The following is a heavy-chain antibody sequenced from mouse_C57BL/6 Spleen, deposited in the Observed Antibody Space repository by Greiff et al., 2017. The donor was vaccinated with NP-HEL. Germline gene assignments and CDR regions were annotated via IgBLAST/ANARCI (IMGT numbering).Heavy chain of an antibody. Sequence: EVQLVESGPVLVKPGASVKMSCKASGYTFTDYYMNWVKQSHGKSLEWIGVINPYNGGTSYNQKFKGKATLTVDKSSSTAYMELNSLTSEDSAVYYCARDYYAPFAYWGQGTLVTVTA. CDR3: ARDYYAPFAY. J-gene: IGHJ3*01. V-gene: IGHV1-19*01. CDR2: INPYNGGT. CDR1: GYTFTDYY. D-gene: IGHD1-1*01.